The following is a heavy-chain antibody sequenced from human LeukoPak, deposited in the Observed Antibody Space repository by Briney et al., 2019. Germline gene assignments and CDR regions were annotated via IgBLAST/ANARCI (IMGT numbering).Heavy chain of an antibody. J-gene: IGHJ4*02. V-gene: IGHV3-30-3*01. Sequence: PGGSLRLSCAASGVTFSTYAMHWVPQAPGKGLEWVALISYDGSNKYYADSVKGRFTISRDNSKNTLYLQMNSLRAEDTAVYYCARDNYGLDYWGQGTLVTVSS. D-gene: IGHD3-16*01. CDR2: ISYDGSNK. CDR1: GVTFSTYA. CDR3: ARDNYGLDY.